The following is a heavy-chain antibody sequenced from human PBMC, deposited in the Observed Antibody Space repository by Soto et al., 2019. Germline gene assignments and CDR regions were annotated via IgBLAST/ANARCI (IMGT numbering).Heavy chain of an antibody. CDR3: MVYQLPTQKDY. CDR2: IYYSGST. V-gene: IGHV4-31*03. J-gene: IGHJ4*02. Sequence: SETLSLTCTVSGGSISSGGYYWSWIRQHPGKGLEWIGYIYYSGSTYYNPSLKSRVTISVDTSKNQFSLKLSSVTAADTAVYNCMVYQLPTQKDYWGQGTLVTVSS. CDR1: GGSISSGGYY. D-gene: IGHD2-2*01.